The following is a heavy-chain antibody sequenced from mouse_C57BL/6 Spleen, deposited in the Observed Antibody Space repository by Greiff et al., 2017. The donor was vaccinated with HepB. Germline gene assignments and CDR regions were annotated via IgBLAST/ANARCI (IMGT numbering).Heavy chain of an antibody. V-gene: IGHV3-6*01. CDR3: AREGGLSTRVRLRAMDY. CDR2: ISYDGSN. Sequence: EVQLQESGPGLVKPSQSLSLTCSVTGYSITSGYYWNWIRQFPGNKLEWMGYISYDGSNNYNPSLKNRISITRDTSKNQFFLKLNSVTTEDTATYYCAREGGLSTRVRLRAMDYWGQGTSVTVSS. CDR1: GYSITSGYY. J-gene: IGHJ4*01. D-gene: IGHD1-2*01.